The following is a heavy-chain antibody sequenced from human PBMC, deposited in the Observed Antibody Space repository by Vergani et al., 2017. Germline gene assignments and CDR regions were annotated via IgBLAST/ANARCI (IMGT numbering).Heavy chain of an antibody. V-gene: IGHV3-33*01. D-gene: IGHD2-15*01. J-gene: IGHJ4*02. CDR1: GFTFSSYG. CDR2: IWYDGSNK. CDR3: AGCCGGSCRLDY. Sequence: QVQLVESGGGVVQPGRSLRLSCAASGFTFSSYGMHWVRQAPGKGLEWVAVIWYDGSNKYYADSVKGRFTISRDNSKNTLYMQMNSLRDEDTAVYYCAGCCGGSCRLDYWGQGTLVTVSS.